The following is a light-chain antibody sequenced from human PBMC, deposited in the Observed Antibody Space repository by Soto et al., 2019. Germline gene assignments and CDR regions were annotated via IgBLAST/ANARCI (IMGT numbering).Light chain of an antibody. Sequence: DIQMTQSPSSLSPSVGDKLTITCRASRSISGWLAWYQQKPGKAPELLIFDASNLESGVSSRFSGSGSGTDFTLTISRLQPEDVATYYCLQYISHSWTFGQGTKVDIK. V-gene: IGKV1-5*01. CDR2: DAS. CDR1: RSISGW. CDR3: LQYISHSWT. J-gene: IGKJ1*01.